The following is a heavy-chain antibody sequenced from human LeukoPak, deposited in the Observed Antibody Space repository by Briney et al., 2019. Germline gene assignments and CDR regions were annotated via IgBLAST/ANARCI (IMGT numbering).Heavy chain of an antibody. CDR3: VRLKWDPSSGLAY. CDR2: INSDGSIT. D-gene: IGHD6-19*01. CDR1: RFTFSNYW. V-gene: IGHV3-74*01. Sequence: GGSLRPSCAASRFTFSNYWMHWVRQAPGKGLVWVSRINSDGSITNYADSVKGRFTISRDNAKNALFLRMNSLSAEDTAVYYCVRLKWDPSSGLAYWGQGTLVTVSS. J-gene: IGHJ4*02.